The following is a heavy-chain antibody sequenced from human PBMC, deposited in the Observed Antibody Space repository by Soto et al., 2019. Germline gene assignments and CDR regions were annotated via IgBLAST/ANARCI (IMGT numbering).Heavy chain of an antibody. CDR1: GLSVSNYW. J-gene: IGHJ4*02. Sequence: EVQLMESGGGLVQPGGSLRLSCAASGLSVSNYWMHWVRQTPGKGLVWVSRINSDDTSSSYAAAVKGRFTISRDNAKSPLYLQMTSLRAEDPAVYYGARGCRWRGHSDFDYWGQGTLVTVSS. V-gene: IGHV3-74*01. CDR2: INSDDTSS. CDR3: ARGCRWRGHSDFDY. D-gene: IGHD2-15*01.